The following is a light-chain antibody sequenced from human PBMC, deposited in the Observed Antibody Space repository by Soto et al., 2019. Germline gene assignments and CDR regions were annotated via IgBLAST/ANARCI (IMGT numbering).Light chain of an antibody. CDR3: HHFGSLPET. J-gene: IGKJ1*01. CDR1: QSVASSY. CDR2: SAS. Sequence: EVVLTQSPGTLSLSPGERVTLSCRASQSVASSYLAWCQQKPGRAPRLLFYSASSRATGIPDRFSGSGSGTDFTLTISRLEPEDFAVYYCHHFGSLPETFGQGTNVE. V-gene: IGKV3-20*01.